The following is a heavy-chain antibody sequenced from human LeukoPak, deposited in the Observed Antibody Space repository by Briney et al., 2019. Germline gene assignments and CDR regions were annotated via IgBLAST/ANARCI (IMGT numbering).Heavy chain of an antibody. Sequence: GGSLRLSCAASGFTFSSYEMNWVRQAPGKGLEWGSYISSSGSTIYYADSVKGRFTISRDNAKNSLYLQMNSLRAEDTAVYYCARFTDSSSWYPSPSYYYFDYWGQGTLVTVSS. CDR2: ISSSGSTI. CDR3: ARFTDSSSWYPSPSYYYFDY. D-gene: IGHD6-13*01. J-gene: IGHJ4*02. CDR1: GFTFSSYE. V-gene: IGHV3-48*03.